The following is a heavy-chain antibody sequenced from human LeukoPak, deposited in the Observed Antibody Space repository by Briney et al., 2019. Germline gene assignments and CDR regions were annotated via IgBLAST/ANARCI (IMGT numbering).Heavy chain of an antibody. CDR2: IRSKAYGGTT. Sequence: GRSLRLSCTGSGFTFGDYAMNWVRQAPGKGLEWVGFIRSKAYGGTTEYAASVEGRFTISRDDSKSIAYLQMNSLKTEDTAVYYCTRVIVATKDYWGQGTLVTVSS. V-gene: IGHV3-49*04. CDR1: GFTFGDYA. J-gene: IGHJ4*02. CDR3: TRVIVATKDY. D-gene: IGHD5-12*01.